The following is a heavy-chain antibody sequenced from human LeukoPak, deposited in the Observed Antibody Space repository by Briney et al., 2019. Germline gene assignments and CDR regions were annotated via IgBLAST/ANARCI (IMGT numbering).Heavy chain of an antibody. D-gene: IGHD5-18*01. J-gene: IGHJ4*02. CDR1: GGSINSYY. CDR2: IYTSGST. V-gene: IGHV4-4*07. Sequence: SETLSLTCTVSGGSINSYYWSWIRQPAGKGLEWIGRIYTSGSTNYNPSLKSRVTMSVDTSKNQFSLKLSSVTAADTAVYYCAREEWIQLWFSNWGQGTLVTVSS. CDR3: AREEWIQLWFSN.